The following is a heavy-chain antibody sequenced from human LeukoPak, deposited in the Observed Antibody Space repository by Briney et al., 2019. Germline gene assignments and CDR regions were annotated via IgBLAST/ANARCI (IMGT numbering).Heavy chain of an antibody. J-gene: IGHJ4*02. CDR3: ARGLGSGTYYGY. Sequence: ASVKVSCKASGYTFTTYYIHWVRQAPGQGLEWMGMINPSGGNTAYAQKFQGRVTVTRDTSTSTVYMELSSLRPEGTAVYYCARGLGSGTYYGYWGQGTLVTVSS. D-gene: IGHD3-10*01. CDR1: GYTFTTYY. CDR2: INPSGGNT. V-gene: IGHV1-46*01.